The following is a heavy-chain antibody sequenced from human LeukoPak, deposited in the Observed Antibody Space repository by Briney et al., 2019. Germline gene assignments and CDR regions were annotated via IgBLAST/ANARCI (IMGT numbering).Heavy chain of an antibody. J-gene: IGHJ6*03. CDR2: IDHSGST. D-gene: IGHD3-10*01. Sequence: KASETLSLTCSVSGYSISSGHYWGWIRPPPGKGLEWIGSIDHSGSTYYNPSLKSRVTISVDTSKNQFSLRLSSVTAADTAVYYCARENDGSGSWTMTYYYYYYMDVWGKGTTVTVSS. CDR3: ARENDGSGSWTMTYYYYYYMDV. V-gene: IGHV4-38-2*02. CDR1: GYSISSGHY.